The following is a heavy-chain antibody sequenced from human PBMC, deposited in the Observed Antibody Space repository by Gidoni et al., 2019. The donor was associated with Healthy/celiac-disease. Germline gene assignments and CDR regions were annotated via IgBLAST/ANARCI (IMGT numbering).Heavy chain of an antibody. CDR3: ARAFYGGNSVSRNGMDV. D-gene: IGHD4-17*01. CDR2: IWYDGSNK. V-gene: IGHV3-33*01. Sequence: QVQLVESGGGVVQPGRSLRLSCAASGFTFSSYGMHWVRQAPGKGLEWVAVIWYDGSNKYYAASVKGRFTISRDNSKNTLYLQMNSLRAEDTAVYYCARAFYGGNSVSRNGMDVWGQGTTVTVSS. CDR1: GFTFSSYG. J-gene: IGHJ6*02.